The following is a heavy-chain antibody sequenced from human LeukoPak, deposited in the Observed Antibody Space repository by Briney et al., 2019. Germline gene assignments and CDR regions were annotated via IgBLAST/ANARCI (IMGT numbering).Heavy chain of an antibody. D-gene: IGHD2-15*01. CDR1: GGSISSGGYY. V-gene: IGHV4-31*03. Sequence: SETLSLTCTVSGGSISSGGYYWSWVRQHPGKGLEWIGYIYYSGSTYYNPSLKSRVTISVDTSKNQFSLKLSSVTAADTAVYYCARDLGTLGYCSGGSCPDAFDIWGQGTMVTVSS. CDR2: IYYSGST. CDR3: ARDLGTLGYCSGGSCPDAFDI. J-gene: IGHJ3*02.